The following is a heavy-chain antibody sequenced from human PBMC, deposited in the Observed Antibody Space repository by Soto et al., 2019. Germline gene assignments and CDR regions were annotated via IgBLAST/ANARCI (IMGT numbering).Heavy chain of an antibody. CDR2: IYTSGNT. V-gene: IGHV4-4*07. Sequence: QVQLQGSDPRLLKPSETLSLTCTVSGASVTSYYWSWIRQPAGKGLDWIGRIYTSGNTDYNPSLKSRVTLSLETSQNQVSLKLSSVTAADTAIYYCARAGVGPHGMDVWGQGTTVTVSS. J-gene: IGHJ6*02. D-gene: IGHD2-8*01. CDR3: ARAGVGPHGMDV. CDR1: GASVTSYY.